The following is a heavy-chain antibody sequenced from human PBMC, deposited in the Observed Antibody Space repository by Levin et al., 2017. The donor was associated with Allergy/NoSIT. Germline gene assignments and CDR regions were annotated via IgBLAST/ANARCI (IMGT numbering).Heavy chain of an antibody. J-gene: IGHJ5*02. CDR3: AHQGYGSGSYYKGYNWFDP. CDR1: GFSLSTSGVG. CDR2: IYWADDK. D-gene: IGHD3-10*01. Sequence: SGPTLVKPTQTLTLTCTFSGFSLSTSGVGVGWIRQPPGKALEWLALIYWADDKRYSPSLKSRLTLTKDTSKNQVVLTMTNMDPVDTATYYCAHQGYGSGSYYKGYNWFDPWGQGTLVTVSS. V-gene: IGHV2-5*02.